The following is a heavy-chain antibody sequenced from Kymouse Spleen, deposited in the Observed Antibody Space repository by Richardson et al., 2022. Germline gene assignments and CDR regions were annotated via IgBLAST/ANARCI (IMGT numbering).Heavy chain of an antibody. Sequence: QVQLQESGPGLVKPSETLSLTCTVSGGSVSSGSYYWSWIRQPPGKGLEWIGYIYYSGSTNYNPSLKSRVTISVDTSKNQFSLKLSSVTAADTAVYYCAREGTGERDVWGQGTTVTVSS. J-gene: IGHJ6*02. D-gene: IGHD1-1*01,IGHD1-20*01,IGHD1-7*01. CDR1: GGSVSSGSYY. CDR3: AREGTGERDV. CDR2: IYYSGST. V-gene: IGHV4-61*01.